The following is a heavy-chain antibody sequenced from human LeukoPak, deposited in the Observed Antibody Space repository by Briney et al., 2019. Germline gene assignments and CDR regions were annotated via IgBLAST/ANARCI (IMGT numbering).Heavy chain of an antibody. CDR2: IKQDGSEK. J-gene: IGHJ4*02. V-gene: IGHV3-7*01. CDR3: ARLQYSFLYGSGSYGVDY. Sequence: PGGSLILSCAASGFTFSTYTMSWVRQAPGKGLEWVANIKQDGSEKYYVDSVKGRFTISRDNAKNSLYLQMNSLRAEDTAVYYCARLQYSFLYGSGSYGVDYWGQGTLVTVSS. CDR1: GFTFSTYT. D-gene: IGHD3-10*01.